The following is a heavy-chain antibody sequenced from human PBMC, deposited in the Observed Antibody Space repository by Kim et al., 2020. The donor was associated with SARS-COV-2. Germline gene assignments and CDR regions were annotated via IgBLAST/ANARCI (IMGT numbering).Heavy chain of an antibody. D-gene: IGHD3-3*01. J-gene: IGHJ4*02. V-gene: IGHV1-18*01. CDR1: GYTFTSYG. Sequence: ASVKVSCKASGYTFTSYGISWVRQAPGQGLEWMGWISAYNGNTNYAQKLQGIVTMTTDTSTSTADMELKSVRSDETAVYYCARAGAAYYDFWSIHLGADYWGQGTLVPVSS. CDR2: ISAYNGNT. CDR3: ARAGAAYYDFWSIHLGADY.